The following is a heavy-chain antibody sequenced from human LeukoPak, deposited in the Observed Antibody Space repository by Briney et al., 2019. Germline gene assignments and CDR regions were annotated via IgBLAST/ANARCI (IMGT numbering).Heavy chain of an antibody. CDR2: VNHSGST. D-gene: IGHD2-15*01. CDR1: GGSFSGYY. J-gene: IGHJ5*02. V-gene: IGHV4-34*01. CDR3: ARGPRLFVVVPSDWFDP. Sequence: PSETLSLTCAVYGGSFSGYYWSWIRQPPGKGLEWIGEVNHSGSTNYNPSLKSRVTISVDTSKNQFSLKLSSVTAADTAVYYCARGPRLFVVVPSDWFDPWGQGTLVTVSS.